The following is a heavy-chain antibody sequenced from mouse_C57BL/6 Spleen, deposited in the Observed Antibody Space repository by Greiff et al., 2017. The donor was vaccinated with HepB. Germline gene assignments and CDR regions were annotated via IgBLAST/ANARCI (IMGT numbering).Heavy chain of an antibody. CDR1: GFSLTSYG. D-gene: IGHD4-1*01. CDR3: ASELTGKGPFAY. V-gene: IGHV2-6*01. J-gene: IGHJ3*01. Sequence: VKLQESGPGLVAPSQSLSITCTVSGFSLTSYGVDWVRQSPGKGLEWLGVIWGVGSTNYNSALKSRLSISKDNSKSQVFLKMNSLQTDDTAMYYCASELTGKGPFAYWGQGTLVTVSA. CDR2: IWGVGST.